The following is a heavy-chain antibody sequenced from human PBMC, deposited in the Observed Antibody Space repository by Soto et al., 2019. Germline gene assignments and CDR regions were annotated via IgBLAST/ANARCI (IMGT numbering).Heavy chain of an antibody. V-gene: IGHV4-31*03. J-gene: IGHJ6*02. Sequence: KTSETLSLTCTVSGGSISSGGYYWSWIRQHPGKGLEWIGYIYYSGSTYYNPSLKSRVTISVDTSKNQFSLKLSSVTAADTAVYYCPRDQGSGSYYNAGTGGVYYSYGMEVLGQGTTVTVSS. CDR2: IYYSGST. D-gene: IGHD3-10*01. CDR1: GGSISSGGYY. CDR3: PRDQGSGSYYNAGTGGVYYSYGMEV.